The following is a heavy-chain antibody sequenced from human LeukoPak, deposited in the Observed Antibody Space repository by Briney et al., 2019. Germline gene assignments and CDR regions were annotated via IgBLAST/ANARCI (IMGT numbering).Heavy chain of an antibody. V-gene: IGHV1-69*04. Sequence: SVKVSCKASGGSFDSYAISWVRQAPGQGLEWMGRIIPIFDMINYAQNFQGRVTITADKSTTTVFLELSSLRSEDTAVYYCARDSGPRGLLLNWGQGTLVTVSS. D-gene: IGHD3-10*01. J-gene: IGHJ4*02. CDR2: IIPIFDMI. CDR3: ARDSGPRGLLLN. CDR1: GGSFDSYA.